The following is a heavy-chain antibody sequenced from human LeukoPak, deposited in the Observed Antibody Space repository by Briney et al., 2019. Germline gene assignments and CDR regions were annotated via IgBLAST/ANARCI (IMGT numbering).Heavy chain of an antibody. V-gene: IGHV3-48*01. J-gene: IGHJ4*02. D-gene: IGHD5-24*01. CDR1: GFTFSNYA. CDR3: ARGEQDMATMSIDY. CDR2: SSSGSSTI. Sequence: GGSLRLSCAASGFTFSNYAMNWVRQPPGKGLEWVSYSSSGSSTIYYTDSVKGRFTISRDNAKNSLFLQMNSLRAEDTAVYYCARGEQDMATMSIDYWGQGTLVTVSS.